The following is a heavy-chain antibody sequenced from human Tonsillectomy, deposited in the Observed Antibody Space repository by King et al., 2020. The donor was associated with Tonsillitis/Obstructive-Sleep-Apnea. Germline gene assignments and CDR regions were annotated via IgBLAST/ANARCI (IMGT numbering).Heavy chain of an antibody. CDR1: GGSISSYY. V-gene: IGHV4-59*01. J-gene: IGHJ4*02. CDR2: IYYSGST. D-gene: IGHD1-26*01. Sequence: VQLQESGPGLVKPSETLSLTCTVSGGSISSYYWSWIRQPPGKGLEWIGYIYYSGSTNYNPSLKSRVTISVDTSKNQFSLKLSSVTAADTAVYYCARADSGSCQTYYFDYWGQGTLVTVSS. CDR3: ARADSGSCQTYYFDY.